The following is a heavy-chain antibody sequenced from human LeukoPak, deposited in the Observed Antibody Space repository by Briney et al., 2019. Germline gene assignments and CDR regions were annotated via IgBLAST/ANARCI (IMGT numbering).Heavy chain of an antibody. Sequence: SGGSLRLSCAASGFNFDDYGMSWVRQAPGKGLEWVSGINWSGGNTGYADSVKGRFTISRDNAKNSLFLQMNSLRAEDTALYHCARDTPSGTYFFDYWGQGTLVTVSS. CDR3: ARDTPSGTYFFDY. V-gene: IGHV3-20*01. CDR2: INWSGGNT. J-gene: IGHJ4*02. D-gene: IGHD1-26*01. CDR1: GFNFDDYG.